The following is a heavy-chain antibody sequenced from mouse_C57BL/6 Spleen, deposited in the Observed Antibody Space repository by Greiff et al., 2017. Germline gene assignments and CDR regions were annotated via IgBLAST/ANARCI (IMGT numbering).Heavy chain of an antibody. J-gene: IGHJ1*03. D-gene: IGHD2-2*01. CDR2: IHPNSGST. CDR1: GYTFTSYW. V-gene: IGHV1-64*01. CDR3: AREGGLRRDWYFDV. Sequence: QVQLQQPGAELVKPGASVKLSCKASGYTFTSYWMHWVKQRPGQGLEWIGMIHPNSGSTNYNEKFKSKATLTVDKSSSTAYMQLSSLTSEDSAVYYCAREGGLRRDWYFDVWGTGTTVTVSS.